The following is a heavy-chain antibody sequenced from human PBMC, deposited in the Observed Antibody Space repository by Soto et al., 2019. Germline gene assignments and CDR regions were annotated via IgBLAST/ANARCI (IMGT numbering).Heavy chain of an antibody. CDR2: ISSSSSII. CDR3: ARPYSNRWSIFYGMGV. CDR1: GFTLGTYS. J-gene: IGHJ6*02. Sequence: DVQLVESGGGLVQPGGSLRLSCADSGFTLGTYSMNWVRQAPGKGLEWISYISSSSSIIYYADSVKGRFTISRDNAKSSLYLQMNSLRDEDTAVYYCARPYSNRWSIFYGMGVWGQGTTVIVSS. V-gene: IGHV3-48*02. D-gene: IGHD6-13*01.